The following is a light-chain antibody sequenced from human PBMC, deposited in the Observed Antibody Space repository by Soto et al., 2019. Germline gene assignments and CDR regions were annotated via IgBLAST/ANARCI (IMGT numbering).Light chain of an antibody. Sequence: DIQMTQSPSSVSASVGHRVTIPCRANQGIRSWLAWYQQKPGKAPQLLIYASSSSQRGVPSMRRRSGSYTDFTLTISSLQPEDFETYSCQQSYMSPSTVGRGTRLEI. CDR2: ASS. CDR1: QGIRSW. V-gene: IGKV1-12*01. CDR3: QQSYMSPST. J-gene: IGKJ5*01.